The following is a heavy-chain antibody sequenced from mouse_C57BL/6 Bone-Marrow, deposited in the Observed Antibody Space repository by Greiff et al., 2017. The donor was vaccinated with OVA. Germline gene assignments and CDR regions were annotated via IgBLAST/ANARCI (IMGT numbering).Heavy chain of an antibody. V-gene: IGHV1-81*01. CDR3: ARRGGTGRNWYFDV. CDR1: GYTFTSYG. J-gene: IGHJ1*03. D-gene: IGHD4-1*01. CDR2: IYPRSGNT. Sequence: VQLQQSGAELARPGASVKLSCKASGYTFTSYGISWVKQRTGQGLEWIGEIYPRSGNTYYNEKFKGKATLTADKSSSTAYMELRSLTSEDSAVYFCARRGGTGRNWYFDVWGTGTTVTVSS.